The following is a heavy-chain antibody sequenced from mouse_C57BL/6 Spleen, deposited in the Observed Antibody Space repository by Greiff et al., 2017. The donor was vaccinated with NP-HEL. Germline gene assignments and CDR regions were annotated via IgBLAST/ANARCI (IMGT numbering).Heavy chain of an antibody. CDR1: GYTFTSYW. Sequence: VQLQQPGAELVRPGTSVKLSCKASGYTFTSYWMHWVKQRPGQGLEWIGVIDPSDSYTNYNQKFKGKATLTVDTSSSTAYMQLSSLTSEDSAVYYCARGLRGYYFDYWGQGTTLTVSS. V-gene: IGHV1-59*01. J-gene: IGHJ2*01. CDR3: ARGLRGYYFDY. D-gene: IGHD1-1*01. CDR2: IDPSDSYT.